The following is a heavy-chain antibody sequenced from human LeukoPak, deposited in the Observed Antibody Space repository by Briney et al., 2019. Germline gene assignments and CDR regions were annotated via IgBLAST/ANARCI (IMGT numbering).Heavy chain of an antibody. J-gene: IGHJ4*02. CDR3: ARGLFWGTYRSFDY. CDR2: ISGSVDTT. D-gene: IGHD3-16*02. V-gene: IGHV3-23*01. CDR1: GFTFSSYA. Sequence: GGSLRLSCAASGFTFSSYAMNWVRQAPGKGLEWVSSISGSVDTTHYADSVKGRFTISRDNSKNTLYQQMNSLRAEDSAVYYCARGLFWGTYRSFDYWGQGTLVTVSS.